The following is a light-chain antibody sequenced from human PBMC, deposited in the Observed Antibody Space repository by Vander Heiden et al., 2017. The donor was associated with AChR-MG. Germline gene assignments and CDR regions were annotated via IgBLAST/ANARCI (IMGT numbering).Light chain of an antibody. CDR2: ADN. Sequence: NFMLPQPHSVPESPGQTVTISCTGSSGSIASNYVQWYQQRPGSAPTTVIYADNQRPSGVPDRFSGSIDSSSNSASLTISGLKTEDEADYYCQSYDSSNWVFGGGTKLTVL. V-gene: IGLV6-57*02. CDR1: SGSIASNY. CDR3: QSYDSSNWV. J-gene: IGLJ3*02.